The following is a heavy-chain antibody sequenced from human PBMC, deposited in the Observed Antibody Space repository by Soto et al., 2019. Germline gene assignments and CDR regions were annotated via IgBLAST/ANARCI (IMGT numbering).Heavy chain of an antibody. CDR1: AFTVSGYA. CDR2: ISTSGDRP. CDR3: AFKGTFNSHS. D-gene: IGHD1-20*01. Sequence: PGGSLRLSGAGSAFTVSGYAMTWVRQAPGKGLEWVSVISTSGDRPDYADSVKGRFTISRDNAKNMLDLQMNSLRVEDTAIYYCAFKGTFNSHSWGHGNPVTVSS. V-gene: IGHV3-23*01. J-gene: IGHJ5*01.